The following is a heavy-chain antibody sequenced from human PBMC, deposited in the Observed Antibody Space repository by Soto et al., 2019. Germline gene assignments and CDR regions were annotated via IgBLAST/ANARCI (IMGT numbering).Heavy chain of an antibody. CDR2: ISYDGSNK. J-gene: IGHJ3*02. CDR3: AKAYYYGSGSYYSRALDAFDI. CDR1: GFTFSSYG. V-gene: IGHV3-30*18. D-gene: IGHD3-10*01. Sequence: LRLSCAASGFTFSSYGMHWVRQAPGKGLEWVAVISYDGSNKYYADSVKGRFTISRDNSKNTLYLQMNSLRAEDTAVYYCAKAYYYGSGSYYSRALDAFDIWGQGTMVTVSS.